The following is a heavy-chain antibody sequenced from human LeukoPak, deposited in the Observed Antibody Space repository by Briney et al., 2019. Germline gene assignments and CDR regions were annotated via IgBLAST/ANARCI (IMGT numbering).Heavy chain of an antibody. J-gene: IGHJ5*02. Sequence: SETLSLTCTVSGGSISSYYWSWIRQPPGKGLEWIGYIYYSGSTNYNPSLKSRVTISVDTSKNQFSLKLSSVTAADTAVYYCAREERLLWFGELYGVRFDPWGQGTLVTVSS. CDR1: GGSISSYY. D-gene: IGHD3-10*01. V-gene: IGHV4-59*01. CDR2: IYYSGST. CDR3: AREERLLWFGELYGVRFDP.